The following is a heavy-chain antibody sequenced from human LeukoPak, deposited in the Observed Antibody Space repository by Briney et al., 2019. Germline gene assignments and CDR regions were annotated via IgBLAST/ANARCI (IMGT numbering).Heavy chain of an antibody. Sequence: GGSLRLSCAASGFTFSSYGMHWVRQAPGKGLEWVAVIWYDGSNKYYADSVKGRFTISRGNSKDTLYLQMNSLRAEDTAVYYCARVDSSGGVDYWGQGTLVTVSS. CDR1: GFTFSSYG. CDR3: ARVDSSGGVDY. D-gene: IGHD6-19*01. V-gene: IGHV3-33*01. J-gene: IGHJ4*02. CDR2: IWYDGSNK.